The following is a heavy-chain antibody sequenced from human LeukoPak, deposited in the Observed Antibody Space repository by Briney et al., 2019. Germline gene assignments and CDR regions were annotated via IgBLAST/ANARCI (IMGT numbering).Heavy chain of an antibody. Sequence: GGSLRRSCAASGFTFSSYAMSWVRQAPGKGLEWVSSISGSGDNTYYADSVKDRFSISRDNSKTTVSLQMNSLRAEDTAVYYCAKGRGTAVTSAANYWGQGTLVTVSS. CDR2: ISGSGDNT. J-gene: IGHJ4*02. V-gene: IGHV3-23*01. CDR1: GFTFSSYA. CDR3: AKGRGTAVTSAANY. D-gene: IGHD4-17*01.